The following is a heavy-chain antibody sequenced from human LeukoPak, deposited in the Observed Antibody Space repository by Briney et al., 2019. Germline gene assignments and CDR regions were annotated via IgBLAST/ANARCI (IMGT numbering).Heavy chain of an antibody. CDR3: MGGRGWLPEN. CDR2: IKQDGTET. CDR1: GFTFSSYW. Sequence: GSLRLSCAASGFTFSSYWMNWVRQAPGKGLEWVAIIKQDGTETFYVDSVKGRFTIFRDNVKNSLYLQMNSLRIEDAAVYYCMGGRGWLPENWGQGTLVTVSS. J-gene: IGHJ4*02. D-gene: IGHD3-22*01. V-gene: IGHV3-7*01.